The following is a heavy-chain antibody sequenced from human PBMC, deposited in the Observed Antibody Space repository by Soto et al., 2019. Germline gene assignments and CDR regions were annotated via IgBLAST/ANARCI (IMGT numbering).Heavy chain of an antibody. V-gene: IGHV1-69*13. Sequence: SVKVSCKASGGTFSSYAISWVRQAPGQGLEWMGGIIPIFGTSNYAQKFQGRVTITADESTSTAYMELSSLRSEDTAVYYCASPTYSSSGRYFDYWGQGTLVTVSS. CDR2: IIPIFGTS. CDR3: ASPTYSSSGRYFDY. D-gene: IGHD6-13*01. CDR1: GGTFSSYA. J-gene: IGHJ4*02.